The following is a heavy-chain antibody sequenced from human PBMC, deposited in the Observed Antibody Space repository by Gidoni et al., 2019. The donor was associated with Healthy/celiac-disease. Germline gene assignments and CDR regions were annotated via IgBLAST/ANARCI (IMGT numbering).Heavy chain of an antibody. CDR1: GGSFSGYY. V-gene: IGHV4-34*01. Sequence: QVQLQQWGAGLFKPSETLSLTCAVYGGSFSGYYWSWIRQPPGKGLEWIGEITHSGSTNYNPSLKSRVTISVDTSKNQFSLKLSSVTAADTAVYYCARGEIVVVPAAIRSKRNYYFDYWGQGTLVTVSS. D-gene: IGHD2-2*02. J-gene: IGHJ4*02. CDR2: ITHSGST. CDR3: ARGEIVVVPAAIRSKRNYYFDY.